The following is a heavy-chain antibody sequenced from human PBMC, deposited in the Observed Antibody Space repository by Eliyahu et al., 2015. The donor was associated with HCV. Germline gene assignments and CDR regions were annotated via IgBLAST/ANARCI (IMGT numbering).Heavy chain of an antibody. Sequence: EVQLLESGGGLVQPGGSLRLSCAASGFTFSSYAMTWVHQAPGKGLEWVSAISGSGGSTYYADSVKGRFTISRDNSKNTLYLQMNSLRAEDTAVYYCAKDLPSYYYDSSGYSDAFDIWGQGTMVTVSS. CDR3: AKDLPSYYYDSSGYSDAFDI. D-gene: IGHD3-22*01. CDR2: ISGSGGST. CDR1: GFTFSSYA. J-gene: IGHJ3*02. V-gene: IGHV3-23*01.